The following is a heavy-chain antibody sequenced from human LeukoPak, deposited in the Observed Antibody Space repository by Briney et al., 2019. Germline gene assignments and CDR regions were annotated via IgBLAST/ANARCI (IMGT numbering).Heavy chain of an antibody. J-gene: IGHJ4*02. V-gene: IGHV3-23*01. D-gene: IGHD3-22*01. CDR1: GFTFNNYA. CDR2: VSGSGGAT. CDR3: ASLDYFDSSDYGDY. Sequence: PGGSLRLSCAASGFTFNNYAMSWVRQAPGKGLEWVSAVSGSGGATYYADSVKGRFTSSRDNSKNTLYLQMNSLRAEDTALYYCASLDYFDSSDYGDYWGQGTLVTVSS.